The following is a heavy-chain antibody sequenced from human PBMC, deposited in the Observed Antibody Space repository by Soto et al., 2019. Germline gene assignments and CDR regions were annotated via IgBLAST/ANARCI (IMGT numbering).Heavy chain of an antibody. CDR2: INPNSGHT. J-gene: IGHJ5*02. D-gene: IGHD3-22*01. CDR3: ARDFFDDSDSHYPDH. Sequence: QVQLVQSGAEVRKPGASVKVSCQTSGYTFTTYDINSVRQATGQGLEWMRWINPNSGHTGYAQNFQCRVTLTRNTSIRSAYIELIGLNSEDTAVYYCARDFFDDSDSHYPDHWGQGTVVTVSS. CDR1: GYTFTTYD. V-gene: IGHV1-8*01.